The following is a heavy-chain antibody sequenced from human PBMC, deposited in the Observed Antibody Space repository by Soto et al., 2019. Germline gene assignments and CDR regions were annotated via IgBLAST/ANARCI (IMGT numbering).Heavy chain of an antibody. CDR1: GFTVSSNY. CDR2: IYSGGNT. Sequence: EVQLVESGGGLVQPGGSLRLSCAVSGFTVSSNYMSWVRQAPGKGLEWVSVIYSGGNTYYADSVKGRFTISRHNSKNTLYLXMXSLRAEDTXLXXXXXXXXPNYYWGQGTLVTVSS. V-gene: IGHV3-53*04. J-gene: IGHJ4*02. CDR3: XXXXXPNYY.